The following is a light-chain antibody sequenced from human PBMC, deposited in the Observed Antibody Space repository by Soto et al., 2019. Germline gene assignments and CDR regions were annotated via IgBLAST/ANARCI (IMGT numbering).Light chain of an antibody. CDR2: EGS. V-gene: IGLV2-23*01. CDR1: SSDVGSYNL. Sequence: QSALTQPASVSGSPGQSITISCTGTSSDVGSYNLVSWYQQHPGKAPKLMIYEGSKRPSGVSNRFSGSKSGNTASLTISGLQAEDEAEYYCCADAGSDVFGTGTKLTVL. CDR3: CADAGSDV. J-gene: IGLJ1*01.